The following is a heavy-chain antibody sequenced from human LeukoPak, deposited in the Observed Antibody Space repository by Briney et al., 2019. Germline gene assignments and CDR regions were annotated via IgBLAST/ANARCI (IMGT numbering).Heavy chain of an antibody. CDR2: IYYSGST. D-gene: IGHD6-19*01. J-gene: IGHJ4*02. V-gene: IGHV4-59*08. Sequence: SETLSLTCTVSGVSITSYYWSWIRQPPGKGLEWIGYIYYSGSTNYNPSLKSRVTISVDTSKNHFSLKLSSVTAADTAVYYCASQKKPGIAVAGTSFDYWGQGTLVTVSS. CDR1: GVSITSYY. CDR3: ASQKKPGIAVAGTSFDY.